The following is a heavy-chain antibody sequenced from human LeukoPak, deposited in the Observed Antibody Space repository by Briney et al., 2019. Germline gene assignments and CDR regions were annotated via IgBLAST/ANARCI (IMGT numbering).Heavy chain of an antibody. CDR3: ARDRLKSGSYYFDH. CDR2: ISGRSSTI. V-gene: IGHV3-48*01. Sequence: GGSLRLSCAASAFTFSDYSVNWVRQAPGKGLEWVSYISGRSSTIYYADSVKGRFTISRDNAKSSMYLQMNSLRAEDTAVYYCARDRLKSGSYYFDHWGQGTLVTVSS. CDR1: AFTFSDYS. J-gene: IGHJ4*02. D-gene: IGHD1-26*01.